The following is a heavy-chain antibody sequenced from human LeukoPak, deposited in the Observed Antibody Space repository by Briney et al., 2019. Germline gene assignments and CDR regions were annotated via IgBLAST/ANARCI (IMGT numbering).Heavy chain of an antibody. CDR2: IYYSGST. Sequence: SQTLSLTCTVSGGSISSGGYYWSWIRQHPGKGLEWIGYIYYSGSTYYNPSLKSRVTISVDTSKNQFSLKLSSVTAADTAVYYCATLFGELGDFDYWGQGTLVTVSS. J-gene: IGHJ4*02. D-gene: IGHD3-16*01. V-gene: IGHV4-31*03. CDR3: ATLFGELGDFDY. CDR1: GGSISSGGYY.